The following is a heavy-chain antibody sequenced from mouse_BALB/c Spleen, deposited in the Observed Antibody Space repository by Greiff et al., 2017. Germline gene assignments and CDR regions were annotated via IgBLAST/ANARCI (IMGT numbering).Heavy chain of an antibody. V-gene: IGHV1-54*03. CDR1: GYAFTNYL. CDR2: INPRSGGT. CDR3: ARSGVYYYGSKFAY. D-gene: IGHD1-1*01. Sequence: QVQLQQSGAELVRPGTSVKVSCKASGYAFTNYLIEWVKQRPGQGLEWIGVINPRSGGTNYNEKFKGKATLTADKSSSTAYMQLSSLTSDDSAVYFCARSGVYYYGSKFAYWGQGTLVTVSA. J-gene: IGHJ3*01.